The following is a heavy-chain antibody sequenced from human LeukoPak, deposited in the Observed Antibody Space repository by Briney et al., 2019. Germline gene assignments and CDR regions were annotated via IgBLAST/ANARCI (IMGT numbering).Heavy chain of an antibody. Sequence: GGSLRLSCAASGFTFDDYAMHWVRQAPGKGLEWVSGISWNSGSIGYADSVKGRFTISRDNAKNSLFLQMNSLRAEDTAVYYCAKTGGQQLTFDYWGQGTLVTVSS. CDR2: ISWNSGSI. J-gene: IGHJ4*02. CDR1: GFTFDDYA. D-gene: IGHD6-13*01. V-gene: IGHV3-9*01. CDR3: AKTGGQQLTFDY.